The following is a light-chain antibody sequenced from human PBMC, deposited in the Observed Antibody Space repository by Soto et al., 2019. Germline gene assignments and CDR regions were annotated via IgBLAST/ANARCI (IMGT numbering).Light chain of an antibody. CDR3: QQYGSSPIT. J-gene: IGKJ5*01. CDR1: HSVSSNY. V-gene: IGKV3-20*01. CDR2: DAS. Sequence: EIVLTQSPGTPSWSPGARATLSCRASHSVSSNYLAWYQQKPGQAPRLLIYDASSRATGIPDRFSGSGSATDFTLTISRLEPGDFAVYYCQQYGSSPITFGQGTRLEIK.